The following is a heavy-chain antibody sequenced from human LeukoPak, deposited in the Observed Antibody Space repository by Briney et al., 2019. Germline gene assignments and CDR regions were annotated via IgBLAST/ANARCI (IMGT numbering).Heavy chain of an antibody. J-gene: IGHJ3*02. D-gene: IGHD3-22*01. CDR1: GCTLSSYE. V-gene: IGHV3-48*03. CDR2: ISSSGSTI. Sequence: PGGSLRLSCAASGCTLSSYEMNWVRQAPGRGLEWVSYISSSGSTIYYADSVKGRFTISRDNAKNSLYLQMNSLRAEDTAVYYCARLPMIVVVITEEDAFDIWGQGTMVTVSS. CDR3: ARLPMIVVVITEEDAFDI.